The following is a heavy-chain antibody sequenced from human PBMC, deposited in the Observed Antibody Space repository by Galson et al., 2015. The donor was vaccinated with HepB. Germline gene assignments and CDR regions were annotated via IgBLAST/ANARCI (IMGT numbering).Heavy chain of an antibody. CDR2: INSDGSST. V-gene: IGHV3-74*01. Sequence: SLRLSCAASGFTFSSYWMHWVRQAPGKGLVWASRINSDGSSTSYADSVKGRFTISRDNAKNTLYLQMNSLRAEDTAVYYCARVGRGVFGVVNAFDIWGQGTMVTVSS. D-gene: IGHD3-3*01. CDR1: GFTFSSYW. CDR3: ARVGRGVFGVVNAFDI. J-gene: IGHJ3*02.